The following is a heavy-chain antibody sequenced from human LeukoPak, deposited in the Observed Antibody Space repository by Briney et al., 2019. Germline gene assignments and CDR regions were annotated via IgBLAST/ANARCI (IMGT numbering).Heavy chain of an antibody. CDR2: IYIDGSST. Sequence: PGGSLRLSCAASGFTFSSYWMHWVRQAPGKGLVWVSRIYIDGSSTSYADSVKGRFTISRDNAKNTLYLQMNSLRAEDTAVYYCARGPYSSNWYVDYWGQGTLVTVAS. D-gene: IGHD6-13*01. CDR1: GFTFSSYW. CDR3: ARGPYSSNWYVDY. J-gene: IGHJ4*02. V-gene: IGHV3-74*01.